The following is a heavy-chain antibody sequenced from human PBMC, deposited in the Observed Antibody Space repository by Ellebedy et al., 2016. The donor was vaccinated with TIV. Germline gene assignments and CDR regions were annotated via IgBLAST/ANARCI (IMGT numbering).Heavy chain of an antibody. CDR2: MNPNSGNT. V-gene: IGHV1-8*03. D-gene: IGHD3-10*01. CDR1: GYTFTSYD. J-gene: IGHJ5*02. Sequence: ASVKVSCKASGYTFTSYDINWVRQATGQGLEWMGWMNPNSGNTGYAQKFQGRVTITRNTSISTAYMEPRSLRSDDTAVYYCARTTMVQIPVDPWGQGTLVTVSS. CDR3: ARTTMVQIPVDP.